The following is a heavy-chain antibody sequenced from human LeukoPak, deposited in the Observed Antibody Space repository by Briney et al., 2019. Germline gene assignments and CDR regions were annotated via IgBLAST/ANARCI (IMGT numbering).Heavy chain of an antibody. CDR1: GYTFTGYY. CDR3: ARDRTVTPLDY. D-gene: IGHD4-17*01. J-gene: IGHJ4*02. CDR2: IDPNSGGT. Sequence: PVASVKVSCKASGYTFTGYYMHWVRQAPGRGLEWMGWIDPNSGGTNYAQKFQGRVTMTRDTSISTAYMELSRLRSDDTAVYYCARDRTVTPLDYWGQGTLVTVSS. V-gene: IGHV1-2*02.